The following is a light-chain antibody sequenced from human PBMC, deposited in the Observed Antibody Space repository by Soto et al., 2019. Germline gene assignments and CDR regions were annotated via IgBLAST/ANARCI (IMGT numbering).Light chain of an antibody. CDR3: QTWGTGIHV. CDR1: SGHSSYA. Sequence: QPVLTQSPSASASLGASVKLTCTLSSGHSSYAIAWHQQQPEKGPRYLMKSNSDGSHSKGDGIPDRFSGSSSGAERYLIISSLQSEDEADYYCQTWGTGIHVFGTGTKVTVL. CDR2: SNSDGSH. V-gene: IGLV4-69*01. J-gene: IGLJ1*01.